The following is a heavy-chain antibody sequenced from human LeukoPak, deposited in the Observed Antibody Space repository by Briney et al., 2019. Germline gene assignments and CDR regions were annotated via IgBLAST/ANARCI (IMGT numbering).Heavy chain of an antibody. CDR3: ARGRHTYYYGSGSYYKGGDY. CDR1: GGSFSGYY. D-gene: IGHD3-10*01. Sequence: SETLSLTCAVYGGSFSGYYWSWIRQPPGKGLEWIGEINHSGSTNYNPSLKSRVTISVDTSTNQFSLKLSSVTAADTAVYYCARGRHTYYYGSGSYYKGGDYWGQGTLVTVSS. V-gene: IGHV4-34*01. J-gene: IGHJ4*02. CDR2: INHSGST.